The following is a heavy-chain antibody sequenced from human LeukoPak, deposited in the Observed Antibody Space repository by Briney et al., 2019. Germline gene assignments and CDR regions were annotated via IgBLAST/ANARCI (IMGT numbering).Heavy chain of an antibody. D-gene: IGHD4-17*01. CDR2: ISYDGSNK. CDR1: GFTFSSYA. Sequence: GGSLRLSCAASGFTFSSYAMHWVRQAPGKGLEWVAVISYDGSNKYYADSVKGRFTISRDNSKNTLYLQMNSLRAEDTAVYYCARDSSANDYGDYGVGDEGLNWGQGTLVTVSS. CDR3: ARDSSANDYGDYGVGDEGLN. J-gene: IGHJ4*02. V-gene: IGHV3-30*04.